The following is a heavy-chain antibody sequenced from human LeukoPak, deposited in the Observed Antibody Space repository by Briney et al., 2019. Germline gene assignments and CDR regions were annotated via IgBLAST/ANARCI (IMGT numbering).Heavy chain of an antibody. CDR2: IHGGGTT. V-gene: IGHV3-66*01. CDR3: VKSYSGWTGQS. D-gene: IGHD6-19*01. CDR1: GFSVRSNY. J-gene: IGHJ5*02. Sequence: GGSLRLSCAASGFSVRSNYMSWVRQAPGKRLESVAVIHGGGTTLYADSVRGRFTISRDDSKNTLSLQMNSLRDEDTALYYCVKSYSGWTGQSLGQGTQVTVSS.